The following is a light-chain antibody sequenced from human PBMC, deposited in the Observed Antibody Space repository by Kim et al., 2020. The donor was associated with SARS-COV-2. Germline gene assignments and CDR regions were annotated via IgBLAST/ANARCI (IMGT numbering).Light chain of an antibody. V-gene: IGKV3D-15*01. J-gene: IGKJ4*01. Sequence: VTPGERATLSCRASQSVRRSLAWYQQRTGQAPRLLIYDASIRATGVAARFTGSGSGTEFTLTISSRQSEEFAVYFCQQYYTWSALTFGGGTKLEI. CDR2: DAS. CDR3: QQYYTWSALT. CDR1: QSVRRS.